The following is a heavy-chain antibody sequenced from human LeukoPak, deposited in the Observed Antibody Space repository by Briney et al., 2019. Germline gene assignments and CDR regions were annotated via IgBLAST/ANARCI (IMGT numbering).Heavy chain of an antibody. CDR1: GFTVSSNY. CDR2: ISYDGSNK. J-gene: IGHJ4*02. D-gene: IGHD3-10*01. Sequence: PGGSLRLSCAASGFTVSSNYMSWVRQAPGKGLEWVAVISYDGSNKYYADSVKGRLTISRGNSKNTLYLQMNSLRAEDTAVYYCARAKGDYYGSGSSLGVDYWGQGTLVTVSS. V-gene: IGHV3-30-3*01. CDR3: ARAKGDYYGSGSSLGVDY.